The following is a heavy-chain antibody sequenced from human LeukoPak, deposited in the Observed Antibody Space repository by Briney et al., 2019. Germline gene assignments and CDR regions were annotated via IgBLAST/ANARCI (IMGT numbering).Heavy chain of an antibody. J-gene: IGHJ4*02. CDR2: IYHSGST. V-gene: IGHV4-30-2*01. CDR3: ARGPPRDY. CDR1: GGSISSGGYY. Sequence: SETLSLTCTVSGGSISSGGYYWSWIRQPPGKGLEWIGYIYHSGSTYYNPSLKSRVTISVDRSKNQFSLKLSSVTAADTAAYYCARGPPRDYWGQGTLVTVSS.